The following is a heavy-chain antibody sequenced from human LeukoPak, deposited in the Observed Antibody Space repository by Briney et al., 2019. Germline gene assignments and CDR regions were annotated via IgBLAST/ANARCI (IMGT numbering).Heavy chain of an antibody. Sequence: ASVNVSCKASGFTFNTYGFSWLRQAPGQGLEWMGWISAYNGNTNYAQKIQGRVTMTTDTSKSTAYMELRTLRSDDTAVYYCARDVTTGIPRGPYYFDYWGQGTLVTVSS. V-gene: IGHV1-18*01. CDR1: GFTFNTYG. D-gene: IGHD2/OR15-2a*01. CDR3: ARDVTTGIPRGPYYFDY. J-gene: IGHJ4*02. CDR2: ISAYNGNT.